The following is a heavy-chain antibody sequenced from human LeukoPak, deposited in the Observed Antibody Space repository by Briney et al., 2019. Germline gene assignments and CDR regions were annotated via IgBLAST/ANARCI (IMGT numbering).Heavy chain of an antibody. J-gene: IGHJ5*02. CDR1: GGTFSSYA. D-gene: IGHD1-26*01. V-gene: IGHV1-69*05. CDR3: ARDKFRGSGSYRPNWFDP. Sequence: SVKVSCKASGGTFSSYAISWVRQAPGQGLEWMGGIIPIFGTANYAQKFQGRVTITTDESTSTAYMELSSLRSEDTAVYYCARDKFRGSGSYRPNWFDPWGQGTLVTVSS. CDR2: IIPIFGTA.